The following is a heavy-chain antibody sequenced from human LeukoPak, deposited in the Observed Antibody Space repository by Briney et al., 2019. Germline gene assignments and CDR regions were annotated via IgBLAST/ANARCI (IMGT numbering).Heavy chain of an antibody. CDR3: ARDYLPYCSSTSCYTKRYGMDV. J-gene: IGHJ6*02. CDR2: IYTSGST. D-gene: IGHD2-2*02. CDR1: GGSISSYY. V-gene: IGHV4-4*07. Sequence: PSETLSLTCTVSGGSISSYYWSWIRQPAGKGLEWIGRIYTSGSTNYNPSLKSRVTMSVDTSKNQFSLKLSSVTAADTAVYYCARDYLPYCSSTSCYTKRYGMDVWGQGTTVTVSS.